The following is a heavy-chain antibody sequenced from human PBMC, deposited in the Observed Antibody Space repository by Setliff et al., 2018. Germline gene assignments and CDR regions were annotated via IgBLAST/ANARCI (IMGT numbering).Heavy chain of an antibody. D-gene: IGHD3-22*01. CDR1: GGTFRSDG. CDR3: ARDTRDEFDTSGYYLSFDS. J-gene: IGHJ4*02. Sequence: SVKVSCKASGGTFRSDGFNWVRQAPGQGLEWMGRVIPVFRTANYAQKFQGRVIISADESTRTAYIELSSLTLEDTALVYCARDTRDEFDTSGYYLSFDSWGQGTLVTVSS. V-gene: IGHV1-69*13. CDR2: VIPVFRTA.